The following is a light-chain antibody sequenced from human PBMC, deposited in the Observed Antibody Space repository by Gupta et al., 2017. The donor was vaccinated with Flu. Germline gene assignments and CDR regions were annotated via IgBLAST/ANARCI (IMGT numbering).Light chain of an antibody. V-gene: IGKV3-11*01. J-gene: IGKJ3*01. CDR1: QSVTTY. CDR2: VTS. CDR3: QQRSSWPPFT. Sequence: ERATLSCRASQSVTTYLAWYQQKPGQAPRLLIYVTSNRATGIPVRFSGSGSGTDFTLTISSLEPEDFAVYYCQQRSSWPPFTFGPGTRVDIK.